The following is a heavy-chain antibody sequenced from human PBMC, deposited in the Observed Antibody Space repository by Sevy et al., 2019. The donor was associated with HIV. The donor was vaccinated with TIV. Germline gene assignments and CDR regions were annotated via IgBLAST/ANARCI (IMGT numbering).Heavy chain of an antibody. D-gene: IGHD1-26*01. Sequence: GGSLRLSCAASGFTFSSYSMNWVRQAPGKGLEWVSYISSSSSTIYYADSVKGRITISRDNAKNSLYLQVNSLRDEDTAVYYCSRNPQGASYYYGMDVWGQGTTVTVSS. J-gene: IGHJ6*02. CDR1: GFTFSSYS. V-gene: IGHV3-48*02. CDR2: ISSSSSTI. CDR3: SRNPQGASYYYGMDV.